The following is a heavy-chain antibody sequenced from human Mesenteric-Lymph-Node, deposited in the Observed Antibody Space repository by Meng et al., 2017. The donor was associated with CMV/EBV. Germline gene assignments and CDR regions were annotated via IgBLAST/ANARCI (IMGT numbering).Heavy chain of an antibody. Sequence: GESLKISCAASGFTFSSYWMSWVRQAPGKGLEWVAYINQDGNDKYYVDSVKGRFTISRDNAKNSLYLQMNSLRAEDTAVYYCAGGARQQLYYWGQGTLVTVSS. J-gene: IGHJ4*02. V-gene: IGHV3-7*04. CDR1: GFTFSSYW. CDR3: AGGARQQLYY. CDR2: INQDGNDK. D-gene: IGHD6-13*01.